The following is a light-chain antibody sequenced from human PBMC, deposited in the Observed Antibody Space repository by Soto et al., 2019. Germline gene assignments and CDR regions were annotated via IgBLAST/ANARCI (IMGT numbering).Light chain of an antibody. CDR2: DAS. CDR3: QQRSNWPRT. V-gene: IGKV3-11*02. J-gene: IGKJ1*01. CDR1: QSVSTY. Sequence: VLTQSTATLSMSPGERATLSCRASQSVSTYLAWFQQNPGQAPRLLIYDASNRATGIPARFSGSGSGRDSTLTISSLEPEDFAVYFCQQRSNWPRTFGQGTKVEIK.